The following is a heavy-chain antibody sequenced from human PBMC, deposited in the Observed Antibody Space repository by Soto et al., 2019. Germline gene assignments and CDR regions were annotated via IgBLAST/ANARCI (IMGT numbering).Heavy chain of an antibody. Sequence: GESLKISCAASGFTFDDYAMHWVRQAPGKGLEWVSLISGDGGSTYYADSVKGRFTISRDNSKNSLYLQMNSLRTEDTALYYCVRGSLLGYSSSWHPYDYWGQGTLVTVSS. CDR2: ISGDGGST. V-gene: IGHV3-43*02. CDR3: VRGSLLGYSSSWHPYDY. J-gene: IGHJ4*02. D-gene: IGHD6-13*01. CDR1: GFTFDDYA.